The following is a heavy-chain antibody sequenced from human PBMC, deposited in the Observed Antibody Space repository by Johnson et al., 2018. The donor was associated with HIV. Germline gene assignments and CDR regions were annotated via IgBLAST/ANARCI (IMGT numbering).Heavy chain of an antibody. CDR3: ASGCRIKMFGVVIIHDACDI. D-gene: IGHD3-3*01. J-gene: IGHJ3*02. CDR2: IYSGGST. V-gene: IGHV3-66*01. CDR1: GFTVSSNY. Sequence: VQLVESGGGLVQPGGSLRLSCAASGFTVSSNYMSWVRQAPGKGLEWVSVIYSGGSTYYADSVKGRFTISRDNSKNTLYLQMNSLRAEDTAVYYCASGCRIKMFGVVIIHDACDIWGQGTMVTVSS.